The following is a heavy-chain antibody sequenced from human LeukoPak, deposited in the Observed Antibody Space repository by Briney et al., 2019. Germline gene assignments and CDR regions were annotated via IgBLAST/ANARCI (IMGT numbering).Heavy chain of an antibody. CDR1: GYNFTSYW. CDR2: IYLGDSDT. V-gene: IGHV5-51*01. D-gene: IGHD2-21*02. CDR3: ARLPYCGGDCYPNWFDP. J-gene: IGHJ5*02. Sequence: KAGEPLKISCKGSGYNFTSYWISWVRQMPGKGLECMGVIYLGDSDTRYSPSFQGQVTISADKSISTAYLQWSSLKASDTAMYYCARLPYCGGDCYPNWFDPWGQGTLVTVSS.